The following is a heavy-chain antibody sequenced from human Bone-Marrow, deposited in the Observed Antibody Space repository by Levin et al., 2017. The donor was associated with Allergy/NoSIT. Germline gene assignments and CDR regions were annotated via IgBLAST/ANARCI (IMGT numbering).Heavy chain of an antibody. J-gene: IGHJ6*03. CDR3: AKDPRPSTERYFDWLLHPYYYDYMDV. Sequence: HAGGSLRLSCAASGFTFSSYGMHWVRQAPGKGLEWVAVISYDGSNKYYADSVKGRFTISRDNSKNTLYLQMNSLRAEDTAVYYCAKDPRPSTERYFDWLLHPYYYDYMDVWGKGTTVTVSS. V-gene: IGHV3-30*18. D-gene: IGHD3-9*01. CDR1: GFTFSSYG. CDR2: ISYDGSNK.